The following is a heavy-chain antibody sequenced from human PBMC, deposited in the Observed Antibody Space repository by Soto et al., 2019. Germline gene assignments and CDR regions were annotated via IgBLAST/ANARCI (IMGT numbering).Heavy chain of an antibody. Sequence: PWGSLGLSCASSVFTFSSYAMSWVRQAPGKGLEWVSAISGSGGSTYYADSVKGRFTISRDNSKNTLYLQMNSLRAEDTAVYYCAKSTSSWYEGFDYWGQGTMVTVSS. J-gene: IGHJ4*02. V-gene: IGHV3-23*01. CDR1: VFTFSSYA. CDR2: ISGSGGST. CDR3: AKSTSSWYEGFDY. D-gene: IGHD6-13*01.